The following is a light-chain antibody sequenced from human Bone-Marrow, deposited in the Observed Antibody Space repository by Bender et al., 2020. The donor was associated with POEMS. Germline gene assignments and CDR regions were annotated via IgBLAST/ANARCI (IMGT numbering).Light chain of an antibody. V-gene: IGLV2-14*02. CDR3: SSYTRSSTLVV. CDR2: EVR. Sequence: QSALTQPASVSGSPGQSITISCTGTSSDVGSYKLVSWYQQYPGKAPKLIIYEVRKRPSGVSDRFSGSKSGNTASLTISGLQTEDEAAYYCSSYTRSSTLVVFGGGTKLTVL. J-gene: IGLJ2*01. CDR1: SSDVGSYKL.